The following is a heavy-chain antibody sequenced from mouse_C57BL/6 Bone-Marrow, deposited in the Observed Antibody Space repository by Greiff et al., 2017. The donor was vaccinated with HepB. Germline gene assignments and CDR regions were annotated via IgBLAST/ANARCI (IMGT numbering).Heavy chain of an antibody. CDR3: ARSGGSSWYFDV. J-gene: IGHJ1*03. CDR1: GYTFTSYW. V-gene: IGHV1-69*01. CDR2: IDPSDSYT. D-gene: IGHD1-1*01. Sequence: QVQLQQPGAELVMPGASVKLSCKASGYTFTSYWMHWVKQRPGQGLEWIGEIDPSDSYTNYNQKFKGKSTLTVDKSSSTAYMQLSSLTSEDSAVYYCARSGGSSWYFDVWGTGTTVTVSS.